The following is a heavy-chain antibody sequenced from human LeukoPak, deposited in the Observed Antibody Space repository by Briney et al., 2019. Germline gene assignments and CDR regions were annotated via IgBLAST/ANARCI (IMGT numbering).Heavy chain of an antibody. CDR3: ASSKRGTYRFDAYDI. D-gene: IGHD3-16*02. CDR2: ISSTGKNI. CDR1: GFTFSSYE. V-gene: IGHV3-48*03. Sequence: GGSLRLSCAGSGFTFSSYEMNWVRQAPGKGLEWLSYISSTGKNIYYADSVKGRFTISSDHAKRSINLQMSSLRVEDTAVYYCASSKRGTYRFDAYDIWGQGTMVTVSS. J-gene: IGHJ3*02.